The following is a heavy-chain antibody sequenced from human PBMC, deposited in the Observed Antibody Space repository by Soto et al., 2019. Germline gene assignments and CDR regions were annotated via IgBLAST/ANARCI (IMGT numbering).Heavy chain of an antibody. V-gene: IGHV3-48*03. CDR2: ISSSGSTI. J-gene: IGHJ3*02. CDR3: ARDVGDNAFDI. Sequence: PGGSLRLSCAASGFTFSSYEMNWVRQAPGKGLEWVSYISSSGSTIYYADSVKGRSTISRDNAKNSLYLQMNSLRAEDTAVYYCARDVGDNAFDIWGQGTMVTVSS. CDR1: GFTFSSYE.